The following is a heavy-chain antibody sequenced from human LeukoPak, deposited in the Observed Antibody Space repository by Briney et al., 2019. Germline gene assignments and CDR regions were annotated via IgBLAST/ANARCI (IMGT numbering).Heavy chain of an antibody. Sequence: PGGSLRLSCAASGFTFSSYEMNWVRQAPGKGLEWVSYISSSDSTIYYADSVKGRFTISRDNAKNSLYLQMNSLRAEDTAVYYCARESDSSGFDYWGQGTLVTVSS. J-gene: IGHJ4*02. V-gene: IGHV3-48*03. CDR2: ISSSDSTI. CDR3: ARESDSSGFDY. CDR1: GFTFSSYE. D-gene: IGHD3-22*01.